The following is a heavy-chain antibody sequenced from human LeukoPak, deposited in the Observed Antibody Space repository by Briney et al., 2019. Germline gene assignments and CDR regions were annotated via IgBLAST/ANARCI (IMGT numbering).Heavy chain of an antibody. CDR1: GYTFTNYA. CDR2: INAGNGKT. V-gene: IGHV1-3*01. D-gene: IGHD3-9*01. CDR3: ARGYYDLLTGHVVTYYFDY. J-gene: IGHJ4*02. Sequence: ASVKVSCKASGYTFTNYAVHWVRQAPGQRLEWMGWINAGNGKTNYSLKFQVRVTLTRDTSASTVYMELSSLRSEDTAVYYCARGYYDLLTGHVVTYYFDYWGQGTLVTVSS.